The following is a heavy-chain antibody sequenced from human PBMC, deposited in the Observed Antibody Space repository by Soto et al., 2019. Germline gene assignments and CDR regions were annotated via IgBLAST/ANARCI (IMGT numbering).Heavy chain of an antibody. Sequence: GESLKISCKGSGYSFTSYWIGWVRQMPGKGLEWMGIIYPGDSDTRYSPSFQGQVTISADKSISTAYLQWSSLEASDTAMYYCAGGFQIPAPRGYYYYGMDVWGQGTTVTVSS. J-gene: IGHJ6*02. D-gene: IGHD2-2*01. CDR1: GYSFTSYW. CDR3: AGGFQIPAPRGYYYYGMDV. CDR2: IYPGDSDT. V-gene: IGHV5-51*01.